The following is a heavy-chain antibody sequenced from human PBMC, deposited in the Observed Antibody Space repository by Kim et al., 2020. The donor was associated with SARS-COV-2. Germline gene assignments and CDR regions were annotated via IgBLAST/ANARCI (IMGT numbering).Heavy chain of an antibody. CDR2: ISGSGGST. J-gene: IGHJ6*02. CDR1: GFTFSSYA. Sequence: GGSLRLSCAASGFTFSSYAMSWVRQAPGKGLEWVSAISGSGGSTYYADSVKGRFTISRDNSKNTLYLQMNSLRAEDTAVYYCAKKEPLYYYDSSGYYYGMDVWGQGTTVTVSS. CDR3: AKKEPLYYYDSSGYYYGMDV. D-gene: IGHD3-22*01. V-gene: IGHV3-23*01.